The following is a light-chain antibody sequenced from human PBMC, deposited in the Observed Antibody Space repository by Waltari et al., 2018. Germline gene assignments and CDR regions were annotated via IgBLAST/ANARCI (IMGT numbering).Light chain of an antibody. Sequence: EIVLTQSPATLSLSPGERATLSCRASQSVSRYLAWYQQKPGQAPRLLIYDASNRATGIPARFSGSGSGTDFTLTISSLEPEDSAVYYCQQLSIWPPLTFGGGTKVEIK. CDR3: QQLSIWPPLT. J-gene: IGKJ4*01. CDR1: QSVSRY. CDR2: DAS. V-gene: IGKV3-11*01.